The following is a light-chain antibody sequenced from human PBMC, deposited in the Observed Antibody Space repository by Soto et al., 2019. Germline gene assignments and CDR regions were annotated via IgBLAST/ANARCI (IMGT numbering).Light chain of an antibody. Sequence: QAVVTQPPSVSGAPGQRVTISCTGSSSNTGAGYDVHWYQQVPGTAPKLRIFSNSNRPSGVHDRFSGSKSGTSASRAITGLQAEDAADYYCQSYDSTLSVVFGGGTKLTVL. CDR3: QSYDSTLSVV. CDR2: SNS. J-gene: IGLJ2*01. V-gene: IGLV1-40*01. CDR1: SSNTGAGYD.